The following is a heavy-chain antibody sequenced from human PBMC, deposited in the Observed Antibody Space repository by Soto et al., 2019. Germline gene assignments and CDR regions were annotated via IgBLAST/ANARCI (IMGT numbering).Heavy chain of an antibody. V-gene: IGHV3-30-3*01. CDR1: GFTFSSYA. D-gene: IGHD3-16*01. J-gene: IGHJ4*02. CDR3: ARAYEGDYFAY. Sequence: QVQLVESGGGVVQPGRSLRLSCAASGFTFSSYAMHWVRQAPGKGLEWVAVISYDGSNKYYADSVKGRFTISSDNSKNTLYLQMNSLRVEDTAVYYCARAYEGDYFAYWGQGTLVTVSS. CDR2: ISYDGSNK.